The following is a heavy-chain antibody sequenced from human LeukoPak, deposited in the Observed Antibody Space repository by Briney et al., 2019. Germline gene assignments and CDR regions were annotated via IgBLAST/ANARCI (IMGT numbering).Heavy chain of an antibody. CDR1: GFTVSSNY. V-gene: IGHV3-53*01. CDR2: ISGSGGST. Sequence: QPGGSLRLSCAASGFTVSSNYMSWVRQAPGKGLEWVSAISGSGGSTYYADSVKGRFTISRDNSKNTLYLQMNSLRAEDTAVYYCARSLTPSFDYWGQGTLVTVSS. CDR3: ARSLTPSFDY. J-gene: IGHJ4*02.